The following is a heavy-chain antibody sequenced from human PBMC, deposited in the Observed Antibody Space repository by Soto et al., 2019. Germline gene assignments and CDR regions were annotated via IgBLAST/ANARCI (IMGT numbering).Heavy chain of an antibody. D-gene: IGHD3-16*01. CDR1: GGSISSGGYY. CDR2: IYYSGST. V-gene: IGHV4-31*03. CDR3: ARETGELEDY. Sequence: SETLSLTCTVSGGSISSGGYYWSWLRQHPGKGLERIGYIYYSGSTYSNPSLKSRVTISVDTSKNLVSLELSSVTAADTAEHYCARETGELEDYGGQGTLGTVSS. J-gene: IGHJ4*02.